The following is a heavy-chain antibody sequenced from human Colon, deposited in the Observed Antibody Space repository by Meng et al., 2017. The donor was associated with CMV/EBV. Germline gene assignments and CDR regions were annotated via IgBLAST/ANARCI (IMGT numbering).Heavy chain of an antibody. Sequence: LSLTCAASGFTFNFYAMHWVRQAPGKGLEWVALVSYDGGISYISDSVKGRFTISRDNSNNTLYLQMDSLRVDDTAMYYCARDYYGAGSDFILQFWGQGTLVTVSS. J-gene: IGHJ4*02. CDR1: GFTFNFYA. CDR2: VSYDGGIS. D-gene: IGHD3-10*01. CDR3: ARDYYGAGSDFILQF. V-gene: IGHV3-30*04.